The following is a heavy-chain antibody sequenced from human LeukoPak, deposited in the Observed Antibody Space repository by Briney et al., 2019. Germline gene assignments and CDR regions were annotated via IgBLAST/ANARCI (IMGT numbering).Heavy chain of an antibody. CDR1: GFTLSDYY. CDR3: ARDGAYGGNSGFDP. V-gene: IGHV3-11*04. Sequence: GGSLRLSSAASGFTLSDYYMSWIRQAPGKGLEWVSYISSSGSTIYYADSVKGRFTISRDNAKNSLYLQMNSLRAEDTAVYYCARDGAYGGNSGFDPWGQGTLVTVSS. D-gene: IGHD4-23*01. CDR2: ISSSGSTI. J-gene: IGHJ5*02.